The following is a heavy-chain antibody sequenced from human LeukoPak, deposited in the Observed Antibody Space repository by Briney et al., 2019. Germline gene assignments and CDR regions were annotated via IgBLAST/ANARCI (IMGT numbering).Heavy chain of an antibody. CDR2: IRSKAYGGTT. D-gene: IGHD4-17*01. V-gene: IGHV3-49*04. Sequence: GRSLRLSCTASGFTFGDYAMSWVRQAPGKGLEWVGFIRSKAYGGTTEYAASVEGRFTISRDDSKSIAYLQMNSLKTEDTAVYYCTRDLLYGDYGGYYYYGMDVWGQGTTVTVSS. CDR1: GFTFGDYA. J-gene: IGHJ6*02. CDR3: TRDLLYGDYGGYYYYGMDV.